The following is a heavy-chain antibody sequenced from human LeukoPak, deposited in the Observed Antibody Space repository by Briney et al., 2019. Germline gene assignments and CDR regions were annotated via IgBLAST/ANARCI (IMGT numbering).Heavy chain of an antibody. J-gene: IGHJ6*02. V-gene: IGHV3-21*01. CDR1: GFTFSDYT. CDR3: ARATWDS. CDR2: ISPSSSYM. D-gene: IGHD7-27*01. Sequence: GGSLRLSCAASGFTFSDYTMNWVRQAPGKGLEWVSSISPSSSYMYYADSVKGRFTISRDNTKNSLYLQMNSLRAEDTAVYYCARATWDSWGHGTTVTVSS.